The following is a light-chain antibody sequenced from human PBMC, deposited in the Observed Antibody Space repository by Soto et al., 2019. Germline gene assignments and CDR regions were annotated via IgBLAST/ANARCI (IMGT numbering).Light chain of an antibody. CDR2: EAS. J-gene: IGKJ1*01. Sequence: DIRMTQSPSSLSASVGDRVTSACRASQSIDTHLNWYQQHPGKAPNALIYEASNLQSGVPSRFSGSGPGTDFTLTISGLQPDDSATYYCQQTYSPPATFGQGTKVDI. CDR1: QSIDTH. V-gene: IGKV1-39*01. CDR3: QQTYSPPAT.